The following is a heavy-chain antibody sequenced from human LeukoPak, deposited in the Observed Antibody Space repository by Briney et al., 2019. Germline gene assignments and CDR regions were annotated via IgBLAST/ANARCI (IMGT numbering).Heavy chain of an antibody. V-gene: IGHV4-34*01. Sequence: SETLSLTCAGYGGSFSGYYWSWIRQPPGKGLEWIGEINHSGSTNYNPSLKSRVTISVDTSKNQFSLKLSSVTAADTAVYYCARGPGSSIDYWGQGTLVTVSS. J-gene: IGHJ4*02. CDR2: INHSGST. CDR3: ARGPGSSIDY. D-gene: IGHD3-10*01. CDR1: GGSFSGYY.